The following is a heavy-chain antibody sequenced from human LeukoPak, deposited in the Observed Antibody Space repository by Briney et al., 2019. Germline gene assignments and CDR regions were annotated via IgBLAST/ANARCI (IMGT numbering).Heavy chain of an antibody. J-gene: IGHJ4*02. Sequence: GGSLRLSCATSKFTFSNYGMHWVRQAPGKGLEWLAFIRYDGSNKNYADSVKGRFTISRDNTKNSLYLQMNSLRAEDTAVYYCARSDAYDSSGYYYAFDYWGQGTLVTVSS. V-gene: IGHV3-30*02. CDR1: KFTFSNYG. D-gene: IGHD3-22*01. CDR2: IRYDGSNK. CDR3: ARSDAYDSSGYYYAFDY.